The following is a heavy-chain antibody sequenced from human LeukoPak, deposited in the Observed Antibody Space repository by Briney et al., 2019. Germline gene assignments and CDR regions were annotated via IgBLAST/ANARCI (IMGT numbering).Heavy chain of an antibody. V-gene: IGHV4-31*03. J-gene: IGHJ4*02. CDR2: TYHGGST. D-gene: IGHD3-10*01. CDR3: ARAISGSDSYYLVYFDY. CDR1: GGSISSGGYY. Sequence: SQTLSLTCTVSGGSISSGGYYWSWIRQHPGKGLEWIGYTYHGGSTYYNPSLKSRATISIDTSKNQFSLKLTSVTAADTAVYYCARAISGSDSYYLVYFDYWGQGTLVTVSS.